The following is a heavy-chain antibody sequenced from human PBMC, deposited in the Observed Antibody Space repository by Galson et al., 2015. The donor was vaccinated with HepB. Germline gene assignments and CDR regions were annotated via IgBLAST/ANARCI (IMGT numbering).Heavy chain of an antibody. J-gene: IGHJ4*02. CDR3: AKGPPYSSGWYYFDY. Sequence: SLRLSCAASGLTFSSFAMSWVRQAPGKGLEWVSAISGIGTSTYYADSVKGRFTISRDNSKNTLYLQMHSLRAEDTAVYYCAKGPPYSSGWYYFDYWGQGTLVTVSS. V-gene: IGHV3-23*01. CDR2: ISGIGTST. CDR1: GLTFSSFA. D-gene: IGHD6-13*01.